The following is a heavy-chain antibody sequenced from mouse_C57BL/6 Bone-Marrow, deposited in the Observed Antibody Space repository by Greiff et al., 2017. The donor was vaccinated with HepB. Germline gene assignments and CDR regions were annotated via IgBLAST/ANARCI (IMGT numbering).Heavy chain of an antibody. CDR1: GHTFTSYW. Sequence: QVQLQQPGAELVKPGASVKLSCKASGHTFTSYWMQWVKQRPGQGLEWIGEIDPSDSYTNYNQKFKGKATLTVDTSSSTAYMQLSSLTSEDSAVYYCASGITTDFDYWGQGTTLTVSS. J-gene: IGHJ2*01. V-gene: IGHV1-50*01. CDR3: ASGITTDFDY. CDR2: IDPSDSYT. D-gene: IGHD2-4*01.